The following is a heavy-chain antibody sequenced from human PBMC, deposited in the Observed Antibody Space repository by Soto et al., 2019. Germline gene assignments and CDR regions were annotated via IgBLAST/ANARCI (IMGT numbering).Heavy chain of an antibody. D-gene: IGHD3-22*01. CDR2: MNPNGGNT. V-gene: IGHV1-8*01. Sequence: ASVKVSCQASGYTFTSFDINWVRQATGQGLEWMGWMNPNGGNTGYAQKFQGRVTMTRNTSTSTAYMELSSLRSEDTAVYYCAGRGVVAGYGVDVWGQGTTVTVSS. CDR1: GYTFTSFD. CDR3: AGRGVVAGYGVDV. J-gene: IGHJ6*02.